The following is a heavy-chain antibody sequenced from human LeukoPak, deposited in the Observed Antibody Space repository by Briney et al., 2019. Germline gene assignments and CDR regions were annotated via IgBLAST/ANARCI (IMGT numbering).Heavy chain of an antibody. J-gene: IGHJ4*02. Sequence: GGSLRLSCAASGFIVSSNYMSWVRQAPGKGLEWVSVIYSDSSTYYTDSVKGRFTISRDNSKNTLYLQMNSLRAEDTAVYYCARGGPYSSGWYEGFDFWGQGTLVTVSS. CDR1: GFIVSSNY. D-gene: IGHD6-19*01. CDR3: ARGGPYSSGWYEGFDF. V-gene: IGHV3-53*01. CDR2: IYSDSST.